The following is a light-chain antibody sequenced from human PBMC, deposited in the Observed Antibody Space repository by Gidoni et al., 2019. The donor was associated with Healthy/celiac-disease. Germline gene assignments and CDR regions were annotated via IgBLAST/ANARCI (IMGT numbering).Light chain of an antibody. J-gene: IGKJ1*01. CDR1: QSISSY. CDR3: QQSYSTHTWT. CDR2: AAS. Sequence: DIQMTQSPSSLSASVGDRVTITCRASQSISSYLNWYQQKPGKAPKLLIYAASSLQSGVPSRFSGSVSGTDFTLTISSLQPEDFATYYCQQSYSTHTWTFGQXTKVEIK. V-gene: IGKV1-39*01.